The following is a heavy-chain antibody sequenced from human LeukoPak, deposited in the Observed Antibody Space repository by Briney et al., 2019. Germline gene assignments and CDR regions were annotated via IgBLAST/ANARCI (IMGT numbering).Heavy chain of an antibody. J-gene: IGHJ4*02. V-gene: IGHV3-23*01. CDR2: ISGSGGST. D-gene: IGHD1-7*01. CDR1: GFTFSSYA. CDR3: AKIGTDNWNYVHFDY. Sequence: GGSLRLSCAASGFTFSSYAMGWVRQAPGKGLEWVSAISGSGGSTYYADSVKGRFTISRDNSKNTLYLQMNSLRAEDTAVYYCAKIGTDNWNYVHFDYWGQGTLVTVSS.